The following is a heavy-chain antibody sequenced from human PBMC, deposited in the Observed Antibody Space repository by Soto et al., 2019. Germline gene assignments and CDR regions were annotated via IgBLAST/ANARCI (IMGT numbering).Heavy chain of an antibody. J-gene: IGHJ6*02. CDR1: GGSISSYY. D-gene: IGHD3-10*01. V-gene: IGHV4-59*01. CDR3: ARDRQRGKAGMDV. CDR2: IYYSGST. Sequence: SETLSLTCTVSGGSISSYYWSWIRQPPGKGLEWIGYIYYSGSTNYNPSLKSRVTISVDTSKNQFSLKLGSVTAADTAVYYCARDRQRGKAGMDVWGQGTTVTVSS.